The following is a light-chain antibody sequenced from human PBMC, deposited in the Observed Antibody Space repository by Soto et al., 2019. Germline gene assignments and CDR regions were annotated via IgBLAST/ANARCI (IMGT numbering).Light chain of an antibody. J-gene: IGLJ1*01. V-gene: IGLV2-14*01. CDR1: RSDVGGYNY. Sequence: QSVLTQPASVSGSPGQSITISCTGTRSDVGGYNYVSWYQQHPVKAPKLMIYDVSNRPSGVSNRFSGSKSGNTASLTISGLQADDEADYYCSSYTSSSTLVFGTGTKLTVL. CDR3: SSYTSSSTLV. CDR2: DVS.